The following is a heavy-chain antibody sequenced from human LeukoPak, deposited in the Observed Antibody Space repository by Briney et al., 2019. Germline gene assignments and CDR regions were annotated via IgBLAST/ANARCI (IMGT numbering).Heavy chain of an antibody. Sequence: GGSLRLSCAASGFTFSSYAMSWVRQAPGKGLEWVSAISGSGGSTYCADSVKGRFTISRDNSKNTLYLQMNSLRAEDTAVYYCARTEEGGGYYDSSCYSIFDYWGQGTLVTVSS. D-gene: IGHD3-22*01. J-gene: IGHJ4*02. CDR2: ISGSGGST. V-gene: IGHV3-23*01. CDR3: ARTEEGGGYYDSSCYSIFDY. CDR1: GFTFSSYA.